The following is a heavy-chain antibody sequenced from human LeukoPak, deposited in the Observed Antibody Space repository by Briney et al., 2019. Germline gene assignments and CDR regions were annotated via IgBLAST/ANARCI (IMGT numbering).Heavy chain of an antibody. J-gene: IGHJ5*02. CDR1: GGSISSGDYY. Sequence: ASETLSLTCTVSGGSISSGDYYWSWIRQPPGKGLEWIAYMYYSGSTYYNPSLKSRVTMSADTSKNQLSLKLSSVTAADTAVSYCARPYYYDSRIDPWGQGILVTVSS. D-gene: IGHD3-22*01. V-gene: IGHV4-30-4*01. CDR3: ARPYYYDSRIDP. CDR2: MYYSGST.